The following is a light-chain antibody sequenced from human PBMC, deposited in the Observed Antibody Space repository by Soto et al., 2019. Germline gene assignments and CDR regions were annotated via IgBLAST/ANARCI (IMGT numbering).Light chain of an antibody. CDR3: QHYDNLPPT. J-gene: IGKJ4*01. V-gene: IGKV1-33*01. Sequence: DIQMTQSPSSLSASVGDRVTITCQASQDLSNYLNWYQQKPGKAPKLLIYDASNLETGVPSRFSGSGSGTDFTFTISSLQPEDIATYYCQHYDNLPPTFGGGTKVEIK. CDR2: DAS. CDR1: QDLSNY.